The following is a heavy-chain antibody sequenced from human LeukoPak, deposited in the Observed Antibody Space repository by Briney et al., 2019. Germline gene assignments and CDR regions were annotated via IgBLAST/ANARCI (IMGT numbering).Heavy chain of an antibody. D-gene: IGHD3-22*01. V-gene: IGHV1-2*02. Sequence: ASVKVSCKASGYTFTGYYMHWVRQAPGQGLEWMGWINPNSGGTNYAQKFQGRVTMTRDTSISTAYMELSRLRSDDTAVYYCASQGYYDGGGSDSYYYGMDVWGQGTTVTVSS. J-gene: IGHJ6*02. CDR1: GYTFTGYY. CDR2: INPNSGGT. CDR3: ASQGYYDGGGSDSYYYGMDV.